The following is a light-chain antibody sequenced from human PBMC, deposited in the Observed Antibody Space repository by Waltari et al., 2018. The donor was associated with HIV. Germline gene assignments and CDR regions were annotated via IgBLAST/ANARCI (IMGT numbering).Light chain of an antibody. CDR3: QSYDSTLNAAVV. V-gene: IGLV1-40*01. J-gene: IGLJ2*01. CDR2: GNK. CDR1: SSNIGADYD. Sequence: QSVLTQPPSVSGAPGQRVTITCPGSSSNIGADYDLHWYKQIPATAPKLLISGNKNRPSGVPARFSASKSGTSASLAITGLQPEDEADYFCQSYDSTLNAAVVFGGGTKLTVL.